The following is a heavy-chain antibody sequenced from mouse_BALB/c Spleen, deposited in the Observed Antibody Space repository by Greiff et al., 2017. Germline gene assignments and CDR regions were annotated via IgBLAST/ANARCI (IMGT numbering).Heavy chain of an antibody. CDR3: ARSTGTEFAY. J-gene: IGHJ3*01. Sequence: VQLQQSGAELVKPGASVKLSCTASGFNIKDTYMHWVKQRPEQGLEWIGRIDPANGNTKYDPKFQGKATITADKSSSTAYMQLSSLTSEDSAVYYCARSTGTEFAYWGQGTLVTVSA. CDR1: GFNIKDTY. CDR2: IDPANGNT. V-gene: IGHV14-3*02. D-gene: IGHD4-1*01.